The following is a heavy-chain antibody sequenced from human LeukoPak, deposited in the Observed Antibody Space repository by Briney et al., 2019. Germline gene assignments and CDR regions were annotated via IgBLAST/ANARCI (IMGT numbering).Heavy chain of an antibody. CDR2: INHSGST. CDR1: GGSFGGYY. Sequence: SETLSLTCAVYGGSFGGYYWSWIRQPPGKGLEWIGEINHSGSTNYNPSLKSRVTISVDTSKNQFSLKLSSVTAADTAVYYCARASWSYHSYYYYYYMDVWGKGTTVIVSS. J-gene: IGHJ6*03. V-gene: IGHV4-34*01. CDR3: ARASWSYHSYYYYYYMDV. D-gene: IGHD3-16*02.